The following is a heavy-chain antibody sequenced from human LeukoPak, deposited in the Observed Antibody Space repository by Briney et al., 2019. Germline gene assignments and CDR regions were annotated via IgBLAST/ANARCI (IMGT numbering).Heavy chain of an antibody. V-gene: IGHV2-70*11. J-gene: IGHJ6*04. D-gene: IGHD1-20*01. CDR3: AGRRITEKKNFSGMAV. CDR2: IDWDDDK. Sequence: GSGPTLVNPTQTLTLTCTFSGFSLSTSGMCVSWIRQPPGKALEWLARIDWDDDKYYSTSLKTRLTISKDTSKNQVVLTMTNRDLVGTPTYYCAGRRITEKKNFSGMAVGGKGTTVPVSS. CDR1: GFSLSTSGMC.